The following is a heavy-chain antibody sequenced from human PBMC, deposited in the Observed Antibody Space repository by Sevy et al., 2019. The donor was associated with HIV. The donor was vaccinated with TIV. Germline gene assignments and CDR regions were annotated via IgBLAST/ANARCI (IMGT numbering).Heavy chain of an antibody. CDR3: ARDAGYSTAWYPGY. V-gene: IGHV3-30*03. D-gene: IGHD6-19*01. J-gene: IGHJ4*02. CDR1: GFTFSTHG. Sequence: GGSLRLSCAASGFTFSTHGMHWLRQAPGKGLEWVAVISYDGSAKYYEDSVKGRFTISRDNSKNTLYLQMNGLRAEDTALYYWARDAGYSTAWYPGYWGQGTLVTVSS. CDR2: ISYDGSAK.